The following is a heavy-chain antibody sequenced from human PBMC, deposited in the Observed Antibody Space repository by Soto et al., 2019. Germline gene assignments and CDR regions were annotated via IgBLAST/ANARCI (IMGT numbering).Heavy chain of an antibody. V-gene: IGHV4-59*01. CDR2: IYYIGNT. CDR1: GDSISSYY. J-gene: IGHJ5*02. Sequence: PSETLSLTCTVSGDSISSYYWSWIRQPPGKGLEWIGCIYYIGNTNYNPSLKSRVTMSVDTSQNQFSLKLTSATAADTAVYYCARLGVMVRGTSNWFDPWGQGTLVTVSS. D-gene: IGHD3-10*01. CDR3: ARLGVMVRGTSNWFDP.